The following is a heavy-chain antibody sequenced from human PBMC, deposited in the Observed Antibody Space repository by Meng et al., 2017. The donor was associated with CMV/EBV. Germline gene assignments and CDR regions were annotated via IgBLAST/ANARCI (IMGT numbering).Heavy chain of an antibody. V-gene: IGHV3-30*04. J-gene: IGHJ5*02. CDR1: GFTFSSYA. D-gene: IGHD1-26*01. CDR3: AREAHEGSYNWFDP. CDR2: ISYDGSNK. Sequence: GGSLRLSCAASGFTFSSYATHWVRQAPGKGLEWVAVISYDGSNKYYADSVKGRFTISRDNSKNTLYLQMNSLRAEDTAVYYCAREAHEGSYNWFDPWGQGTLVTVSS.